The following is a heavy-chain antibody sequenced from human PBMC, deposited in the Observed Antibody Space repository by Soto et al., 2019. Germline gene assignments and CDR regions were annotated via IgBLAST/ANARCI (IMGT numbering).Heavy chain of an antibody. CDR3: ASSLELRGDAFDI. CDR2: TYYRSKWYN. V-gene: IGHV6-1*01. Sequence: SQTLSLTCALSGDSVSSNSAAWNWIRQSPSRGLEWLGRTYYRSKWYNDYAVSVKSRITINPDTSKNKFSLQLNSVTPEGTAVYSFASSLELRGDAFDIWGKWTIVPVPS. J-gene: IGHJ3*02. CDR1: GDSVSSNSAA. D-gene: IGHD1-7*01.